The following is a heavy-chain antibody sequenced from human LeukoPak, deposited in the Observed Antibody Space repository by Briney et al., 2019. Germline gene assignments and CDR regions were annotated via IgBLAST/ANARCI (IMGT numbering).Heavy chain of an antibody. CDR2: IRPDESNI. J-gene: IGHJ4*02. V-gene: IGHV3-7*04. D-gene: IGHD1-26*01. CDR3: VKDGAGSDFSLDH. CDR1: GFEFRHYY. Sequence: GGSLRLSCVASGFEFRHYYMSWVRQAPGKGLEWLGDIRPDESNIYKEDVVRGRFTISRDNAWNSLILQMTGLKDEDTAIYYCVKDGAGSDFSLDHWGQGTLVTVSS.